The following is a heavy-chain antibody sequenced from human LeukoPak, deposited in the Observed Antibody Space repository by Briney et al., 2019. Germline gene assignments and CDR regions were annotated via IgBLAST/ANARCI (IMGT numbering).Heavy chain of an antibody. J-gene: IGHJ4*02. CDR1: GFTFTSYS. CDR3: ARDRRGDYSSSWNGEFDY. D-gene: IGHD6-13*01. CDR2: ISSSSSYI. V-gene: IGHV3-21*01. Sequence: GGSLRLSCATSGFTFTSYSMNWVRQAPGKGLEWVSSISSSSSYIYYADSVKGRFTISRDNAKNSLYLQMNSLRAEDTAVYYCARDRRGDYSSSWNGEFDYWGQGTLVTVSS.